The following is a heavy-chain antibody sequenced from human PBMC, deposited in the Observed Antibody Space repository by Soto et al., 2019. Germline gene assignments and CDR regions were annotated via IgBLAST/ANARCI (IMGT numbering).Heavy chain of an antibody. V-gene: IGHV3-23*01. J-gene: IGHJ6*02. D-gene: IGHD2-8*01. CDR2: ISGSGGST. CDR1: GLTFSSYA. Sequence: SGGSLRLSCAASGLTFSSYAMSWVRQAPGKGLEWVSAISGSGGSTYYADSVKGRFTISRDNSKNTLYLQMNSLRAEDTAVYYCAKSRPRGYCTNSVCYDYYYGMDVWGQGTTVTVSS. CDR3: AKSRPRGYCTNSVCYDYYYGMDV.